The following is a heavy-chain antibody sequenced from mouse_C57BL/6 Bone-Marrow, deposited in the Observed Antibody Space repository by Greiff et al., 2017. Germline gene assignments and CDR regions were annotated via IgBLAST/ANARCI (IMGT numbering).Heavy chain of an antibody. J-gene: IGHJ4*01. CDR1: GYTFTSYW. V-gene: IGHV1-64*01. D-gene: IGHD1-1*01. CDR2: IHPKSGST. CDR3: ARVHYYGSPFYYAMDY. Sequence: VQLQQPGAELVKPGASVKLSCKASGYTFTSYWMHWVKQRPGQGLEWIGMIHPKSGSTNYNEKFKSKATLTVDKSSSTAYMQLSSLTSEDSAVYYCARVHYYGSPFYYAMDYWGQGTSVTVSS.